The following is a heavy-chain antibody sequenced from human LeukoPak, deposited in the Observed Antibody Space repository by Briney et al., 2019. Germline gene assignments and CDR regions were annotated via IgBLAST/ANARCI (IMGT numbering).Heavy chain of an antibody. Sequence: NLGESLKISCAASGFTLSNAYMSWVRQAPGKGLEWVGRIRSKTDGGTIDYAAPVKDRFTISRDDSKNTLYLQMNSLKTEDTAVYYCTTAVAGTVRIDYWGQGTLVTVSS. CDR2: IRSKTDGGTI. CDR1: GFTLSNAY. V-gene: IGHV3-15*01. J-gene: IGHJ4*02. CDR3: TTAVAGTVRIDY. D-gene: IGHD6-19*01.